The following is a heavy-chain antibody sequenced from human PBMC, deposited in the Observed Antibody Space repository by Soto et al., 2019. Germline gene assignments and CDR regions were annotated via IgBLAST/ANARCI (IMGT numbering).Heavy chain of an antibody. CDR2: IFHSGST. CDR3: ARLHRPTNXDDFWSGPRGFYYGMDV. V-gene: IGHV4-4*02. J-gene: IGHJ6*02. CDR1: GGSIRSSYW. D-gene: IGHD3-3*01. Sequence: SETLSLTCAVSGGSIRSSYWWSWVRQPPGKGLVWIGEIFHSGSTNYNPSLKSRVTISVDKSRNQFSLKLNSVTAADTAVYFCARLHRPTNXDDFWSGPRGFYYGMDVWGQGTTVTVSS.